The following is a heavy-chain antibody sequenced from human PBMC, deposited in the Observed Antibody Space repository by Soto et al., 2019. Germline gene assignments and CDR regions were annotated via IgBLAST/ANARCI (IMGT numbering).Heavy chain of an antibody. D-gene: IGHD4-17*01. V-gene: IGHV2-26*01. J-gene: IGHJ6*02. CDR2: FFSDAER. CDR3: ARMDGDYNYYGLDV. CDR1: GFSLTNGRMG. Sequence: GSGPTLVNPTATLTLTCSVSGFSLTNGRMGVSWIRQPPGKALEWLAHFFSDAERSYSTSMQSRLNMYKDSSGSQVVLTMTNMAPADTATYFCARMDGDYNYYGLDVWGHGIAVTVSS.